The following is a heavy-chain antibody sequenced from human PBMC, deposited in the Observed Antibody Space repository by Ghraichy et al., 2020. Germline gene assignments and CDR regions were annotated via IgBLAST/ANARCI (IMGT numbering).Heavy chain of an antibody. V-gene: IGHV4-4*07. CDR2: IYTSGST. J-gene: IGHJ6*02. CDR1: GGSISSYY. CDR3: ARDVGGSWFWLPPPLNPQWGTDYYGMDV. Sequence: SETLSLTCTVSGGSISSYYWSWIRQPAGKGLEWIGRIYTSGSTNYNPSLKSRVTMSVDTSKNQFSLKLSSVTAADTAVYYCARDVGGSWFWLPPPLNPQWGTDYYGMDVWGQGTTVTVSS. D-gene: IGHD6-13*01.